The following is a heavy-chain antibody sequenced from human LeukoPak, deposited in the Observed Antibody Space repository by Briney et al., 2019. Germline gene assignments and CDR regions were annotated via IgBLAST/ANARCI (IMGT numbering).Heavy chain of an antibody. CDR3: ARDLVGALWFDP. D-gene: IGHD1-26*01. CDR1: GFTFSSYA. V-gene: IGHV3-21*01. J-gene: IGHJ5*02. CDR2: ISSSSSYI. Sequence: GGSLRLSCAASGFTFSSYAMSWVRQAPGKGLEWVSSISSSSSYIYYADSVKGRFTISRDNAKNSLYLQMNSLRAEDTAVYYCARDLVGALWFDPWGQGTLVTVSS.